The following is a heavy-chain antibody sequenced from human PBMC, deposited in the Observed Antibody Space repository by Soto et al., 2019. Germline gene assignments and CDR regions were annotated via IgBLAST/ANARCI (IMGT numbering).Heavy chain of an antibody. D-gene: IGHD6-19*01. J-gene: IGHJ5*02. Sequence: EVQLAESGGGLVQPGGSLRLSCAASGFTFSSFAMSWVRQAPGKGLEWVSAIDSSTGVNTYYADSVKGRFTISRDDSSSTLYLQMNRLRVDDTAVYYCAAPLVAVARNRWSDPWGQGVLLNVSS. CDR3: AAPLVAVARNRWSDP. V-gene: IGHV3-23*04. CDR2: IDSSTGVNT. CDR1: GFTFSSFA.